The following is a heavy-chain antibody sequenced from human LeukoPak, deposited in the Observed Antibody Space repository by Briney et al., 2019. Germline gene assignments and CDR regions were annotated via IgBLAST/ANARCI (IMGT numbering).Heavy chain of an antibody. J-gene: IGHJ4*02. Sequence: QTGGSLRLSCAASGFTVSSNYMSWVRQAPGKGLEWVSVIYSGGSTYNADSVKGRFTISRDNSKNTLYLQMNSLRAEDTAVYYCARFPHYGDYGPHYFDYWGQGTLVTVSS. CDR3: ARFPHYGDYGPHYFDY. CDR1: GFTVSSNY. CDR2: IYSGGST. V-gene: IGHV3-66*01. D-gene: IGHD4-17*01.